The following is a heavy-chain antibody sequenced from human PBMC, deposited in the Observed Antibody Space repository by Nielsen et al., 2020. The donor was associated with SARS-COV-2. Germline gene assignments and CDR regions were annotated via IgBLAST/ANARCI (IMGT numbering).Heavy chain of an antibody. CDR1: GGTFSSYA. J-gene: IGHJ6*02. CDR3: ARDKIVVVPAAGGEYYYGMDV. Sequence: ASVKVSCKASGGTFSSYAISWVRQAPGQGLEWMGWINPNSGGTNYAQKFQGRVTMTRDTSISTAYMELSRLRSDDTAVYYCARDKIVVVPAAGGEYYYGMDVWGQGTTVTVSS. V-gene: IGHV1-2*02. CDR2: INPNSGGT. D-gene: IGHD2-2*01.